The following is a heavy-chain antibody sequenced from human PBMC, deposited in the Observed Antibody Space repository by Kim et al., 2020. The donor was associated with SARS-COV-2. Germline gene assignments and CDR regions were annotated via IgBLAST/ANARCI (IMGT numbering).Heavy chain of an antibody. Sequence: YSPSLKSRVTISVDTSKNQFSLKLSSVTAADTAVYYCARGRDYGDYHFDYWGQGTLVTVSS. J-gene: IGHJ4*02. V-gene: IGHV4-34*01. D-gene: IGHD4-17*01. CDR3: ARGRDYGDYHFDY.